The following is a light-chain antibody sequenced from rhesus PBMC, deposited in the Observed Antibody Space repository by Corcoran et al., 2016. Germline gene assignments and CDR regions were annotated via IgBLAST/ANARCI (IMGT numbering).Light chain of an antibody. J-gene: IGKJ2*01. Sequence: DIVMTQTPLSLPVTPGEPASISCRSSQSLLDSEDGNTYLDWYLQKPGQSPQLLIYDVSNRASGVPARCSGSGSDTDFTLKISRVEAEDVGVYYGMQALEFPYSFGQGTKVEIK. CDR1: QSLLDSEDGNTY. V-gene: IGKV2-104*02. CDR3: MQALEFPYS. CDR2: DVS.